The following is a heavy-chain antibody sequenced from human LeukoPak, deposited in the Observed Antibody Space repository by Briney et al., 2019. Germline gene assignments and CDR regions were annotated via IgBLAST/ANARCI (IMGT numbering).Heavy chain of an antibody. CDR1: GFTFSSYA. CDR3: ARASFRSSGWYDHPFGY. V-gene: IGHV3-30*04. Sequence: GGSLRLSCAASGFTFSSYAMHWVRPAPGKGLEWVAVISYDGSNKYYADSAKGRFTISRDNSKNTLYLQMNSLRAEDTAVYYCARASFRSSGWYDHPFGYWGQGTLVTVSS. J-gene: IGHJ4*02. D-gene: IGHD6-19*01. CDR2: ISYDGSNK.